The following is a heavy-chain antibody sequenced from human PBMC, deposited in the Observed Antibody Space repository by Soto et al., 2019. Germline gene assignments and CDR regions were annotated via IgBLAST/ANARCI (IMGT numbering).Heavy chain of an antibody. CDR2: ISAYNGNT. D-gene: IGHD6-19*01. J-gene: IGHJ4*02. CDR1: GYTFTSYG. Sequence: QVQLVQSGAEVKKPGASVKVSCKASGYTFTSYGISWVLQAPGQGLEWMGWISAYNGNTNYAQKLQGRITITTDTSTSTAYMERRSLRSDDTAVYYCARDQIAVASFDYWGQGTLVTVSS. V-gene: IGHV1-18*01. CDR3: ARDQIAVASFDY.